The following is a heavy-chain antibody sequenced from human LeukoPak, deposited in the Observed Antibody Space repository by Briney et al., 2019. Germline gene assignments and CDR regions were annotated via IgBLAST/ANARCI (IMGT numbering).Heavy chain of an antibody. CDR3: ARDGQTFYDFWSGYQWSDY. CDR2: ISAYNGNT. Sequence: ASVKVSRKASGYTFTSYGISWVRQAPGQGLEWMGWISAYNGNTNYAQKLQGRVTMTTDTSTSTAYMELRSLRSDDTAVYYCARDGQTFYDFWSGYQWSDYWGQGTLVTVSS. V-gene: IGHV1-18*01. CDR1: GYTFTSYG. D-gene: IGHD3-3*01. J-gene: IGHJ4*02.